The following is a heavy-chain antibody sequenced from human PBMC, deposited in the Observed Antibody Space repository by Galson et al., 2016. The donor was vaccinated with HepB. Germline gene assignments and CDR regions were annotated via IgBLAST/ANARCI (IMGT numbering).Heavy chain of an antibody. CDR2: IYWDDDR. D-gene: IGHD1-14*01. CDR3: AQYAEYYFDY. V-gene: IGHV2-5*02. Sequence: PALVKPTQTLTLTCTFSGFSLSTSGVGVGWIRQPPGKALEWLAPIYWDDDRYYSPSLKSRLTITMDTSKNQVVLTMTNMDPVDTATYYCAQYAEYYFDYWGQGTLVPVSP. CDR1: GFSLSTSGVG. J-gene: IGHJ4*02.